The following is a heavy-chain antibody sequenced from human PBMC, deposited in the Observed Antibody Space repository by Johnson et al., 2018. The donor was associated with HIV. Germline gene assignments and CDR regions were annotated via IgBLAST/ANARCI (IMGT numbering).Heavy chain of an antibody. J-gene: IGHJ3*02. V-gene: IGHV3-7*05. D-gene: IGHD2-2*01. CDR3: ARDPTTQYLRLIGDFGSFDI. Sequence: VQLMESGGGLVQPGGSLRLSCAASGFTFSSYWMSWVRQAPGKGLEWVANIKQDGSGKYYVDSVKGRFNISRDNSKNTLSLQMNSLRAADTAVYYCARDPTTQYLRLIGDFGSFDIWGQWTMVTVSS. CDR2: IKQDGSGK. CDR1: GFTFSSYW.